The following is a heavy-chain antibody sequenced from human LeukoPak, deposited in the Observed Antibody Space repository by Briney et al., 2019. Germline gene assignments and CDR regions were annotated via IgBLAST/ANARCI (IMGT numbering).Heavy chain of an antibody. J-gene: IGHJ3*02. Sequence: ASVKVSCKASGGTFSSYAISWVRQAPGQGLEWMGWMNPNSGNTGYAQKFQGRVTMTRNTSISTAYMELSSLRSEDTAVYYCARGGRAYCSSTSCHDAFDIWGQGTMVTVSS. D-gene: IGHD2-2*01. V-gene: IGHV1-8*02. CDR2: MNPNSGNT. CDR3: ARGGRAYCSSTSCHDAFDI. CDR1: GGTFSSYA.